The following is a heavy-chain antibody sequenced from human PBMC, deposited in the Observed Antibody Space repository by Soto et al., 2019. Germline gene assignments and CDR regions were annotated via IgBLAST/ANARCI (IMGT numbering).Heavy chain of an antibody. J-gene: IGHJ5*02. Sequence: PGGSLRLSCAASGFTFSSDSMNWVRQAPGKGLEWVSSISSSSSYIYYADSVKGRFTISRDNAKNSLYLQMNSLRAEDTAVYYCARDSPYSSPNWFDPWGQGTLVTVSS. CDR1: GFTFSSDS. CDR3: ARDSPYSSPNWFDP. D-gene: IGHD6-13*01. V-gene: IGHV3-21*01. CDR2: ISSSSSYI.